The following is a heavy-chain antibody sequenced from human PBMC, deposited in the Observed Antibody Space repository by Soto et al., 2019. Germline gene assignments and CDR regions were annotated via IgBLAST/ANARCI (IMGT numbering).Heavy chain of an antibody. Sequence: SETLSLTCTVSGGSISSYYWSWIRQPPGKGLEWIGYIYYSGSTNYNPSLKSRVTISVDTSKNQFSLKLSSVTAADTAVYYCARRSGCPGTYYFDYWGQGTLVILSS. CDR2: IYYSGST. CDR1: GGSISSYY. CDR3: ARRSGCPGTYYFDY. V-gene: IGHV4-59*01. J-gene: IGHJ4*02. D-gene: IGHD6-19*01.